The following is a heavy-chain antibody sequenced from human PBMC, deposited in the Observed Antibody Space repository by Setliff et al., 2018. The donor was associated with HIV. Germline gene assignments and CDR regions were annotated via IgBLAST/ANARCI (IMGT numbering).Heavy chain of an antibody. Sequence: SETLSLTCTVSGGSISSYYWSWIRQSPGKGLEWIGYIYPIGSPDYPSGNTVYNPSFRSRVTLSLDTSKNQFSLKLTSVTAADAAVYYCTGDYNSGSHRFDYWGQGTPGTVPQ. CDR3: TGDYNSGSHRFDY. CDR2: IYPIGSPDYPSGNT. V-gene: IGHV4-4*08. D-gene: IGHD3-10*01. J-gene: IGHJ4*02. CDR1: GGSISSYY.